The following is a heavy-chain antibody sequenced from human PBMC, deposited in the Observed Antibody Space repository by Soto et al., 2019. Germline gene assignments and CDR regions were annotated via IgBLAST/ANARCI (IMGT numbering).Heavy chain of an antibody. CDR2: MTSSSTYI. V-gene: IGHV3-21*01. D-gene: IGHD3-3*01. CDR1: GXSFSSDS. J-gene: IGHJ5*02. CDR3: ARSLQGIFSGFDP. Sequence: LRLSFAASGXSFSSDSMTCVRQAPGKGLEWVSSMTSSSTYIYYADSVKGRFTISRDNAKNSLYLQMNSLRAEDTALYYCARSLQGIFSGFDPWGQGTLVTVSS.